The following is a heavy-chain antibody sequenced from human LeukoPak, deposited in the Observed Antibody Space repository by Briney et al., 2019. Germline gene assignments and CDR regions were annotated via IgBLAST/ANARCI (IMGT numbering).Heavy chain of an antibody. Sequence: PGGSLRLSCAASGYTFSSYAMSWVRQAPRKGLEWVSAMCGSGGSTYYADSVKGRFTISRDNSKITMYLEMNSMRVEDTAVYYCAKDAARTTGTTALYYYGMDVWGQGTTVTVSS. J-gene: IGHJ6*02. D-gene: IGHD1-1*01. CDR1: GYTFSSYA. CDR2: MCGSGGST. CDR3: AKDAARTTGTTALYYYGMDV. V-gene: IGHV3-23*01.